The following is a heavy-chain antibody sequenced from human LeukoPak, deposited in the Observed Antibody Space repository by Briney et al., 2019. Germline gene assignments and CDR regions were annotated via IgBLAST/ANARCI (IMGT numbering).Heavy chain of an antibody. CDR1: GGSISSGDYY. CDR3: AREDYSSGSFNYYYYGMDV. J-gene: IGHJ6*02. D-gene: IGHD3-10*01. Sequence: SETLSLTCTVSGGSISSGDYYCSWIRQPPGKGLEWIGYIYYSGSSYYNPALKSRVTISVNTSKNQFSLKLSSVTDADTAVYYCAREDYSSGSFNYYYYGMDVWGQGTTVTVSS. V-gene: IGHV4-30-4*01. CDR2: IYYSGSS.